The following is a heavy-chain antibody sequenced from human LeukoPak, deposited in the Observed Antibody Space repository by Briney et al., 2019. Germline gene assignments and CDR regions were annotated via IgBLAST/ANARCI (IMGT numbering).Heavy chain of an antibody. V-gene: IGHV5-51*01. D-gene: IGHD6-19*01. CDR1: GYTFANYW. CDR3: ARREGGWYLDY. Sequence: GESLKISCQGSGYTFANYWIGWARQMPGKGLEWMGIIYPGDSDTRYSPSFQGQVTISADKSISTAYLQWSSLKASDTAVYYCARREGGWYLDYWGQGTLVTVPS. J-gene: IGHJ4*02. CDR2: IYPGDSDT.